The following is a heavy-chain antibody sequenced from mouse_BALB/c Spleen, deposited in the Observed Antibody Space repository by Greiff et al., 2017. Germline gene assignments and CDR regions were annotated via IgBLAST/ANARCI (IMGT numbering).Heavy chain of an antibody. CDR2: ISCYNGAT. Sequence: LVQTGASVKISCKASGYSFTGYYMHWVKQSHGKSLEWIGYISCYNGATSYNQKFKGKATFTVDTSSSTAYMQFNSLTSEDSAVYYCARGDYGYEVYAMDYWGQGTSVTVSS. CDR1: GYSFTGYY. D-gene: IGHD1-2*01. CDR3: ARGDYGYEVYAMDY. V-gene: IGHV1S34*01. J-gene: IGHJ4*01.